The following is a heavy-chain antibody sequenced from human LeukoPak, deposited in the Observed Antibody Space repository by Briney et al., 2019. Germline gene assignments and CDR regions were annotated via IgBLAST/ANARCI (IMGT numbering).Heavy chain of an antibody. D-gene: IGHD1-1*01. V-gene: IGHV4-59*01. CDR2: SHYTGSH. CDR3: ARILERGAFDI. CDR1: GGSISNFS. J-gene: IGHJ3*02. Sequence: SETLSLTCTVSGGSISNFSSSWIRQPPEKGLGWKGYSHYTGSHNYNPSFRSRVTISVQASKDQFFLTLTSVTAADTAVYYCARILERGAFDIWGQGTMVTVSS.